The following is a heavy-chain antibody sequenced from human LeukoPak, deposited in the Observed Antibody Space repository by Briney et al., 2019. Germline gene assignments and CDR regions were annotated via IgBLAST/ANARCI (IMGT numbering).Heavy chain of an antibody. J-gene: IGHJ5*02. CDR3: TRDTGTTGEVKFDP. CDR2: IYTSGST. D-gene: IGHD4-17*01. Sequence: SETLSLTCTVSSGSISNYDWSWIRQPAGKGLEWIGRIYTSGSTNYNPSLKSRVTMSVDTSKSQFSLNLMSVTAADTAVYYCTRDTGTTGEVKFDPWGQGTLVTVSS. CDR1: SGSISNYD. V-gene: IGHV4-4*07.